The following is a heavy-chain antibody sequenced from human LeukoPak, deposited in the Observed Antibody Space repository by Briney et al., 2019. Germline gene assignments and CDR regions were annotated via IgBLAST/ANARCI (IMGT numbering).Heavy chain of an antibody. Sequence: SETLSLTCTVSGGSISSYYWNWIRQPPGKGLEWIGSISYSGSTNYNPSLESRVTISVDTSKNQISLKLSSVTAADTAIYYCARAPERWYSYGSYTYHYMDVWGRGTTVTVSS. CDR3: ARAPERWYSYGSYTYHYMDV. J-gene: IGHJ6*03. V-gene: IGHV4-59*01. CDR1: GGSISSYY. CDR2: ISYSGST. D-gene: IGHD3-10*01.